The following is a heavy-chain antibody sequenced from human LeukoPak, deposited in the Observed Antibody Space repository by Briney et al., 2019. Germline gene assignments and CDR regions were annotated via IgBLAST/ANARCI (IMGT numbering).Heavy chain of an antibody. CDR3: ARQTMVTTQSDY. CDR2: IDPIDSYT. CDR1: GYSFTSHW. D-gene: IGHD4-17*01. V-gene: IGHV5-10-1*01. J-gene: IGHJ4*02. Sequence: GESLKISCKGSGYSFTSHWISWVRQMPGKGLEWMGRIDPIDSYTNYSPSFQGHVTMSVDKSTSTAYLQWSSLKASDTAMYYCARQTMVTTQSDYWGQGTLVTVSS.